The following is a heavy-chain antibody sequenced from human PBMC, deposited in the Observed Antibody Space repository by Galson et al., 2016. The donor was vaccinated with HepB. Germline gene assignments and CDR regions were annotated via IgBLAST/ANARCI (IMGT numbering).Heavy chain of an antibody. D-gene: IGHD3-10*01. J-gene: IGHJ6*02. CDR2: IKEDGIEK. CDR1: GFSFNKFW. V-gene: IGHV3-7*03. Sequence: SLRLSCAASGFSFNKFWMSWVRQAPGKGLEWVANIKEDGIEKYYVDSVKVRFTISRDSTKNSVDLQMSSLRAEDTAVYFCARDRGEGYYGMDVWGQGTTVTVSS. CDR3: ARDRGEGYYGMDV.